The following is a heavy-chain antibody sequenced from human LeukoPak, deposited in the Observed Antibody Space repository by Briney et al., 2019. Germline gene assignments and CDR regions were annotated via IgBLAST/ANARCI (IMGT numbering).Heavy chain of an antibody. CDR3: ARRSTSCLDY. CDR1: GGSISSSSYY. J-gene: IGHJ4*02. V-gene: IGHV4-39*01. D-gene: IGHD2-2*01. CDR2: IYYSGST. Sequence: PSETLSLTCTVSGGSISSSSYYWGWIRQPPGKGLEWIGSIYYSGSTYYNPSLKSQVTISVDTSKNQFSLKLSSVTAADTAVYYCARRSTSCLDYWGQGTLVTVSS.